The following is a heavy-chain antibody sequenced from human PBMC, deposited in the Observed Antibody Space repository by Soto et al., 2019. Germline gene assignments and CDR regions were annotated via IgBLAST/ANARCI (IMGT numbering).Heavy chain of an antibody. D-gene: IGHD3-3*01. CDR3: ARSEYYDFWSGYYDYYYYGMDV. J-gene: IGHJ6*02. CDR2: IYYSGST. V-gene: IGHV4-59*01. CDR1: GGSISSYY. Sequence: SETLSLTCTVSGGSISSYYWSWIRQPPGKGLEWIGYIYYSGSTNYNPSLKSRVTISVDTSKNQFSLKLSSVTAADTAVYYCARSEYYDFWSGYYDYYYYGMDVWGQGTTVTVSS.